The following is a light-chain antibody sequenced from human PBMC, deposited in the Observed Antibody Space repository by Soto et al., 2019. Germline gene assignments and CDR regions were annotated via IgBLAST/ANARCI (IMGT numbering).Light chain of an antibody. CDR1: SSDVGGYNF. V-gene: IGLV2-14*01. CDR3: SSYTSSSTQV. Sequence: QSALTQPASVSGSPGQSITISCTGTSSDVGGYNFVSWYQQHPGKAPKLMIYEVSNRPSGVSNRFSGSKSGNTASLTISALQAEDEADYYFSSYTSSSTQVFGTGTKVTVL. J-gene: IGLJ1*01. CDR2: EVS.